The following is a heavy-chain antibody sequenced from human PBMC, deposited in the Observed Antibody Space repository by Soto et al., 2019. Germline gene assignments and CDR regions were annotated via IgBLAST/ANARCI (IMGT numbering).Heavy chain of an antibody. CDR2: IRSKANSYAT. CDR1: GFTFSGSA. J-gene: IGHJ6*03. D-gene: IGHD4-17*01. V-gene: IGHV3-73*01. CDR3: TRQGGTVTPPYYYYYYMDV. Sequence: GGSLRLSCAASGFTFSGSAMHWVRQASGKGLEWVGRIRSKANSYATAYAASVKGRFTISRDDSKNTAYLQMNSLKTEDTAVYYCTRQGGTVTPPYYYYYYMDVWGKGTTVTVSS.